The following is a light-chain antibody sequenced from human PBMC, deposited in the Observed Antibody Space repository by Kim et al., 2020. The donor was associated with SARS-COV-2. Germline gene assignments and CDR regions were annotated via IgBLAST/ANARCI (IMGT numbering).Light chain of an antibody. CDR3: YSAADNNLV. CDR2: KDS. J-gene: IGLJ3*02. CDR1: VLAKKY. V-gene: IGLV3-27*01. Sequence: SYELTQPSSVSVSPGQTARITCSGDVLAKKYARWFQQKPGQAPVMLIYKDSERPSGISERFSGSSSGTTVTLTISGAQVEDEADYYCYSAADNNLVFGGGTQLTVL.